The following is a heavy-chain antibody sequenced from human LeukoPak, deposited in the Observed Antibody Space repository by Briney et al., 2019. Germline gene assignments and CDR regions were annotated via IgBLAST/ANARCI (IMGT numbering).Heavy chain of an antibody. CDR3: ARSPLRFPFDY. V-gene: IGHV3-30*03. J-gene: IGHJ4*02. CDR1: GFTFSSYW. Sequence: GGSLRLSCAASGFTFSSYWMGWVRQAPGKGLEWVAVISYDGSNKYYADSVKGRFTISRDNSKNTLYLQMNSLRAEDTAVYYCARSPLRFPFDYWGQGTLVTVSS. D-gene: IGHD4-17*01. CDR2: ISYDGSNK.